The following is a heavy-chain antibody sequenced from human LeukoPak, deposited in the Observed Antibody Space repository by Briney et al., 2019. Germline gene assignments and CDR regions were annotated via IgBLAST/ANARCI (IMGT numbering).Heavy chain of an antibody. Sequence: QPGGSLRLSCAASGFTFNNFAIHWVRQAPGKGPERVAVIHSDGRSKYYADSLKGRFTISRDNSKNTLYLQMSSLRAEDTAVYYCAKDLGTVVRGVGHYWGQGTLVTVSS. CDR1: GFTFNNFA. J-gene: IGHJ4*02. D-gene: IGHD3-10*01. CDR2: IHSDGRSK. CDR3: AKDLGTVVRGVGHY. V-gene: IGHV3-30*02.